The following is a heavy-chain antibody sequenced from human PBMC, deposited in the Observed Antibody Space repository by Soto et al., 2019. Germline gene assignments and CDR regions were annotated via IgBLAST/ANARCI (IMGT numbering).Heavy chain of an antibody. D-gene: IGHD3-10*01. J-gene: IGHJ5*02. Sequence: QVQLVQSGAEVKKPGASVKVSCKASGYTFTNYAMHWVRQAPGQRLEWMGWINAGNGNTKYSQKFQGRVTITRDTSASTAYMELSILRSEDTAVYCCGRGSGLNWFAPWGQGTLVTVAS. CDR3: GRGSGLNWFAP. V-gene: IGHV1-3*01. CDR2: INAGNGNT. CDR1: GYTFTNYA.